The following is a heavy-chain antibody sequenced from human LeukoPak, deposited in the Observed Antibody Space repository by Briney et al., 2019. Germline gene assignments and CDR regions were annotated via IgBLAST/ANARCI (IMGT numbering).Heavy chain of an antibody. CDR3: ARWELSGRVMERLSWIDH. V-gene: IGHV3-20*04. Sequence: GGSLRLSCAASGFTLDDFGMTWVRQAPGKGLEWVSGINWNGGGTGYADSVKGRFTISRGNAKKILYLQMNSLRVEDTAVYYCARWELSGRVMERLSWIDHWGQGALVTVSS. J-gene: IGHJ4*02. D-gene: IGHD3-16*02. CDR1: GFTLDDFG. CDR2: INWNGGGT.